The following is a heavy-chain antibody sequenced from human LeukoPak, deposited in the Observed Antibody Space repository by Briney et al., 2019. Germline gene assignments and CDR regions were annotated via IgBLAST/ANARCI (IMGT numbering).Heavy chain of an antibody. CDR1: GFTFSSYA. V-gene: IGHV3-23*01. J-gene: IGHJ3*02. Sequence: GGSLRLSCAASGFTFSSYAMSWVRQAPGKGLERASAISGSGGSTYYADTVKGRFTISRDNSKNTLYLQMNSLRAEDTAVYYCAKGSSSGYLWAFDIWGKGTMVTVSS. CDR3: AKGSSSGYLWAFDI. D-gene: IGHD3-22*01. CDR2: ISGSGGST.